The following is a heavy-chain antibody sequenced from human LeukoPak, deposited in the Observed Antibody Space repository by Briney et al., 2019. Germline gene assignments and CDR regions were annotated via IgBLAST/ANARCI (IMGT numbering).Heavy chain of an antibody. CDR2: ISRSGSTK. D-gene: IGHD1-26*01. V-gene: IGHV3-11*01. Sequence: GGSLRLSCAASGFTFSDYNMGWIRQAPGKGLEWVSSISRSGSTKYYADSVKGRFTISRDNAKNSLYLQMNSLRAEDTAVYYCARRRDSGSLQHFDYWGQGTLVTVSS. J-gene: IGHJ4*02. CDR1: GFTFSDYN. CDR3: ARRRDSGSLQHFDY.